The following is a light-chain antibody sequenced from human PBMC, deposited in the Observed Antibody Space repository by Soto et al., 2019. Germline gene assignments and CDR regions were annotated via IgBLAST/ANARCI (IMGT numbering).Light chain of an antibody. CDR3: QKYNSAPRT. CDR1: QGIGNY. J-gene: IGKJ4*01. Sequence: DIQMTQSPSSLSESVGDRVTITCRASQGIGNYLAWYQQKPGKVPKLLIYAASTLQSGVPSRFSGSGSGTDFTLTISSLQPEDVATYYCQKYNSAPRTFGGGTKVEIK. CDR2: AAS. V-gene: IGKV1-27*01.